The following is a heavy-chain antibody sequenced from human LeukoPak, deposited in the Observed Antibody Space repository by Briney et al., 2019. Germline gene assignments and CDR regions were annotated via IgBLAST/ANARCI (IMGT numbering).Heavy chain of an antibody. D-gene: IGHD6-13*01. CDR1: GFTFDDYA. Sequence: GGSLRLCCAASGFTFDDYAMHWVRQAPGKGLEWVSGISWNSGSIGYADSVKGRFTISRDNAKNSLYLQMNSLRAEDTALYYCAKDPYRIAAAGTYFDYWGQGTLVTVSS. J-gene: IGHJ4*02. V-gene: IGHV3-9*01. CDR2: ISWNSGSI. CDR3: AKDPYRIAAAGTYFDY.